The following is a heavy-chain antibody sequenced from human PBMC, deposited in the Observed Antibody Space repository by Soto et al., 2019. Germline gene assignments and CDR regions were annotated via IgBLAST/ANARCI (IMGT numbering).Heavy chain of an antibody. V-gene: IGHV1-18*01. Sequence: QVQLVQSRGEVKKPGASVKVSCKTSGYSFTTYGISWVRQAPGQGLEWMGWISGYNGNTNYAQKLQGRVTMTTDTSTSTAYMGLRSLRSDDTPVCYCAREGPAPYYSYGMDVWGQGSTVTVS. CDR2: ISGYNGNT. J-gene: IGHJ6*02. CDR3: AREGPAPYYSYGMDV. CDR1: GYSFTTYG.